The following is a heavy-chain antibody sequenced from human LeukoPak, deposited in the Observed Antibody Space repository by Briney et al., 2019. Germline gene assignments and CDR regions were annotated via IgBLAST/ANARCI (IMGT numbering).Heavy chain of an antibody. CDR3: ARGGGRDHIVVVTGDWFDP. V-gene: IGHV5-51*01. CDR2: IYPGDSDT. D-gene: IGHD2-21*02. CDR1: GYSFTSYW. J-gene: IGHJ5*02. Sequence: GESLKISCKGSGYSFTSYWIGWVRQMPGKGLEWMGIIYPGDSDTRYSPSFQGQVTISADKSISTAYLQWSSLKASDTAMYYCARGGGRDHIVVVTGDWFDPWGQGTPVTVSS.